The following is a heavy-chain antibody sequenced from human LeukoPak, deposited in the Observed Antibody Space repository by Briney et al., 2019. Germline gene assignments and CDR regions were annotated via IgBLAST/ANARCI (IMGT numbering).Heavy chain of an antibody. CDR1: GYSISSGYY. CDR3: ARARRYDYVWGSYRQDAFDI. J-gene: IGHJ3*02. Sequence: PSETLSLTCAVSGYSISSGYYWGWIRQPPGKGLEWIGSIYHSGSTYYNPSLKSRVTISADTSKNQFSLKLSSVTAADTAVYYCARARRYDYVWGSYRQDAFDIWGQGTMVTVSS. CDR2: IYHSGST. V-gene: IGHV4-38-2*01. D-gene: IGHD3-16*02.